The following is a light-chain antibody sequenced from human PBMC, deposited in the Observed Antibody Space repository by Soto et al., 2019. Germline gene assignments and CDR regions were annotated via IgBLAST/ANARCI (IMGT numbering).Light chain of an antibody. Sequence: EIVMTQSPATLSVSPGERAALSCRASQSVSSNLAWYQQKPGQAPRLLIYGASTRATGIPDRFSGSGSGTDFTLTISRLEPDDSAAYYCQQYGSSPTWTFGQGTKVDIK. CDR2: GAS. CDR1: QSVSSN. CDR3: QQYGSSPTWT. V-gene: IGKV3-20*01. J-gene: IGKJ1*01.